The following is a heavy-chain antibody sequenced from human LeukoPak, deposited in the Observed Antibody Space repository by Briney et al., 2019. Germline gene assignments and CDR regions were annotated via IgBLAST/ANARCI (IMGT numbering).Heavy chain of an antibody. Sequence: GGALRLSCAASGFTFSNDAMSWVRQAPGKGLGWGSAISGRVGSTYYADSVKGRFTISRDNSKNTLYLQMNSLRAEDTAVYYCAIGKTVAGDEEAYDYWGQGTLVTVSS. D-gene: IGHD6-19*01. V-gene: IGHV3-23*01. CDR3: AIGKTVAGDEEAYDY. CDR1: GFTFSNDA. J-gene: IGHJ4*02. CDR2: ISGRVGST.